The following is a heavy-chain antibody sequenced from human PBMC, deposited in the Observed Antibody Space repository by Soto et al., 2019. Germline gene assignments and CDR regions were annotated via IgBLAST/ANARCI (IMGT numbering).Heavy chain of an antibody. CDR2: IKQDGSEK. J-gene: IGHJ6*02. D-gene: IGHD5-12*01. V-gene: IGHV3-7*03. CDR1: GFTFSSYW. CDR3: ATRDGYNFYYYGMDV. Sequence: GGSLRLSCAASGFTFSSYWMSWVRQAPGKGLEWVANIKQDGSEKYYVDSVKGRFTISRDNAKNSLYLQMNSLRAEDTAVYYCATRDGYNFYYYGMDVWGQGTTVTVS.